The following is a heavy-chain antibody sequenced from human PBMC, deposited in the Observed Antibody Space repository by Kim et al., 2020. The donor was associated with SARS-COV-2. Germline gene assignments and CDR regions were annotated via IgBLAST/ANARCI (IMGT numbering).Heavy chain of an antibody. J-gene: IGHJ4*01. D-gene: IGHD1-1*01. CDR3: ARGAGGDTGDILDY. Sequence: ASVKVSCKASGYTFTNYAIHWVRQAPGQRPEWMGFINGDKGDTRYLEKFQGRVTITRDTSATTAYMELSSLRSEDTAVYYCARGAGGDTGDILDYWSHGT. CDR1: GYTFTNYA. V-gene: IGHV1-3*01. CDR2: INGDKGDT.